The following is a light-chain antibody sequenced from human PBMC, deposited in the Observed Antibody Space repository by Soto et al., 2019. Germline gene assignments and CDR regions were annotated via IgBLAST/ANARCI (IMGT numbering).Light chain of an antibody. CDR1: QSVSSN. J-gene: IGKJ4*02. CDR2: GAS. CDR3: QQYNNWPLT. Sequence: EIVMTQSPATLSVSPGERATLSCRASQSVSSNLAWYQQKPGQAPSLLIYGASTRATGIPARFSDSETGTEFTLTISGLQSEDFAVYYCQQYNNWPLTVGGGPKVEIK. V-gene: IGKV3-15*01.